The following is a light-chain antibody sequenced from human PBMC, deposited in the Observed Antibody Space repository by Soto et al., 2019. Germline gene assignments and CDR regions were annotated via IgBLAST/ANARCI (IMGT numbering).Light chain of an antibody. CDR1: QTISSW. V-gene: IGKV1-5*03. CDR3: QHYKSYSEA. CDR2: KAS. Sequence: DIQMTQSPSTLSGSVGDRVTITCRASQTISSWLALYQQKPGKAPKLLIYKASTLKSGVPSRFSGSGSGTEFTLTISSLQPDDFATYYCQHYKSYSEAFGQGTKVELK. J-gene: IGKJ1*01.